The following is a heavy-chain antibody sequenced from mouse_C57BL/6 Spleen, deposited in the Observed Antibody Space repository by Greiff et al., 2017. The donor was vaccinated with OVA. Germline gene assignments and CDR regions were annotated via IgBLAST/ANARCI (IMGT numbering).Heavy chain of an antibody. CDR2: IYPGDGDT. V-gene: IGHV1-80*01. CDR1: GYAFSSYW. J-gene: IGHJ2*01. CDR3: ARHGSSYYFDY. Sequence: QVQLQQSGAELVKPGASVKISCKASGYAFSSYWMNWVKQRPGKGLEWIGQIYPGDGDTNYTSQFPCPSTLTAYQSSSTAYMQLSSLTSEDSAVYFCARHGSSYYFDYWGQGTTLTVSS. D-gene: IGHD1-1*01.